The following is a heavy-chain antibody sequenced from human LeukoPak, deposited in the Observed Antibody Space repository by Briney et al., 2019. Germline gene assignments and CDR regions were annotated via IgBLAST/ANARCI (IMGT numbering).Heavy chain of an antibody. D-gene: IGHD6-13*01. CDR2: ISGSGGST. CDR1: GFTFSSYA. V-gene: IGHV3-23*01. CDR3: ARPIAVAGFYWFDP. Sequence: GGSLRLSCAASGFTFSSYAMSWVRQAPGKGLEWVSAISGSGGSTYYADSVKGRFTISRDNSKNTLYLQMNSLRAEDTAVYYCARPIAVAGFYWFDPWGQGTLVTVSS. J-gene: IGHJ5*02.